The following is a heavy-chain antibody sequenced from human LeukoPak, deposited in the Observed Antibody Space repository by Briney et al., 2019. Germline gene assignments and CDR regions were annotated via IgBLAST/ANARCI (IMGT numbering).Heavy chain of an antibody. CDR2: IRYDGSNK. Sequence: GSLRLSCAASGSTFSSYGMHWVRPAPGKGLEWVAFIRYDGSNKYYADSVKGRFTISRDNSKNTLYLQMNSLRAEDTAVYYCVGITMVRGAIDYWGQGTLVTVSS. CDR1: GSTFSSYG. J-gene: IGHJ4*02. D-gene: IGHD3-10*01. V-gene: IGHV3-30*02. CDR3: VGITMVRGAIDY.